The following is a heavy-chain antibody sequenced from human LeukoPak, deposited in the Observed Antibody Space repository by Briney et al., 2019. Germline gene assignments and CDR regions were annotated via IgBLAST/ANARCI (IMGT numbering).Heavy chain of an antibody. Sequence: SETLSLTCTVSGGSISSSSYYWGWIRQPPGKGLEWIGSVYDSGSTYYNPSLKTRVTISVDTSKNQFSLKLSSVTAADTAVYYCARRVIAVAGTTGSPTPVDYWGQGTLVTVSS. CDR1: GGSISSSSYY. D-gene: IGHD6-19*01. J-gene: IGHJ4*02. CDR2: VYDSGST. CDR3: ARRVIAVAGTTGSPTPVDY. V-gene: IGHV4-39*01.